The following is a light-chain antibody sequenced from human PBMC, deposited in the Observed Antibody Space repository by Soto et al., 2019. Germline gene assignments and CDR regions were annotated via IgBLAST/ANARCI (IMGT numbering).Light chain of an antibody. J-gene: IGLJ2*01. CDR2: EVS. CDR3: CSYASSSTPVV. V-gene: IGLV2-23*02. CDR1: SSDVGSYNL. Sequence: QSALTQPASVSGSPGQSITISCTGTSSDVGSYNLVSWYQQHPGKAPKLMIYEVSKRPSGVSNRFSGSKSGNTASLTISGLQAEDEADYYCCSYASSSTPVVFGGRTKVTVL.